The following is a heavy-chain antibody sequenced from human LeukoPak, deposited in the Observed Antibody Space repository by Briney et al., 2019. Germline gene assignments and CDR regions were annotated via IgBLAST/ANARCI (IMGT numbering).Heavy chain of an antibody. CDR3: ARDYDSGGLDAFDI. V-gene: IGHV3-48*03. D-gene: IGHD3-22*01. CDR2: ISSSGNTI. CDR1: GFTFSNYE. Sequence: GGSLRLSCVASGFTFSNYEMNWVRQAPGKGLEWVSYISSSGNTIKYADSVKGRFTISRDNAKNSLFLQMNTLRAEDTALCYCARDYDSGGLDAFDIWGQGTLVTVSS. J-gene: IGHJ3*02.